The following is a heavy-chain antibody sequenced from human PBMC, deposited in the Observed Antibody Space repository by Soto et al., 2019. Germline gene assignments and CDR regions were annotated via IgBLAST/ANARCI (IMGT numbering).Heavy chain of an antibody. CDR1: GFTFSEHY. CDR2: VSSSDSTV. V-gene: IGHV3-11*01. CDR3: AIDLGYYDSSGYFDY. J-gene: IGHJ4*02. Sequence: QVHLVESGGGLVKPGGSLRLSCAGSGFTFSEHYMSWIRQAPGKGLEWISYVSSSDSTVYYADSVKGRFTISGDNAKNSLYLQMNSLRVEDTAVYYCAIDLGYYDSSGYFDYWGQGTLITVSS. D-gene: IGHD3-22*01.